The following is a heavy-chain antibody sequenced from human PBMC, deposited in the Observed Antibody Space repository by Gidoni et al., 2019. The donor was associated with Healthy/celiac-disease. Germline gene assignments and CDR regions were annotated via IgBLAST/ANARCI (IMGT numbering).Heavy chain of an antibody. CDR3: ARDQGDYGDYGDY. CDR2: INPSGGST. CDR1: GYTFTSYY. D-gene: IGHD4-17*01. Sequence: QGQLVQSGAEVKKPGASVKVSCEASGYTFTSYYMHWVRQAPGQGLEWMGLINPSGGSTSYAQKFQGRVTMTRDTSTSTVYMELSSLRSEDTAVYYCARDQGDYGDYGDYWGQGTLVTVSS. V-gene: IGHV1-46*01. J-gene: IGHJ4*02.